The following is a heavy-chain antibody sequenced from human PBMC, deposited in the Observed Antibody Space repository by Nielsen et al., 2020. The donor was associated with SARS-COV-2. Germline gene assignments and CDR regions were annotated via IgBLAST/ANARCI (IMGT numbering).Heavy chain of an antibody. CDR3: ARSRVATHWNDY. CDR2: IRSYNGDT. V-gene: IGHV1-18*01. J-gene: IGHJ4*02. CDR1: GYTFMIYG. D-gene: IGHD5-12*01. Sequence: ASVKVSCKTSGYTFMIYGISWVRQAPGQGLEWMGWIRSYNGDTNITEKFQDRITLSRDTSTSTVYMDLRSLRSDDTAVYFCARSRVATHWNDYWGQGTLVRVSS.